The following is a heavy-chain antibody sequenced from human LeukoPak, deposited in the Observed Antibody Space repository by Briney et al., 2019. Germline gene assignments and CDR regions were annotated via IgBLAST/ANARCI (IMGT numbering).Heavy chain of an antibody. CDR1: GFTFSSFW. J-gene: IGHJ4*02. Sequence: PGGSLRLSCAASGFTFSSFWMQWVRQAPGKGLVCVSRINSDGSTSSYADSVRGRFTISRDNAKNTVYLQMNSLRAEDTAVYYCARWGYSGNSYYFDYWGQGALVTVSS. D-gene: IGHD1-26*01. CDR2: INSDGSTS. V-gene: IGHV3-74*01. CDR3: ARWGYSGNSYYFDY.